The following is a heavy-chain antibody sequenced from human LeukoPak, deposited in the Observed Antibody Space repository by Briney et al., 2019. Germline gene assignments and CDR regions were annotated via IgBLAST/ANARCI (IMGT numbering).Heavy chain of an antibody. D-gene: IGHD6-13*01. Sequence: PGGSLRLSCAASGFTVNSNYLIWVRQAPGKGLEWVSTLYNTGNTYYANSVKGRFSISRDNYKHTLFLQMNSLGAEDTAVYYCARLTPAAGRLYFVDWGPGTLVTVSS. CDR3: ARLTPAAGRLYFVD. CDR2: LYNTGNT. J-gene: IGHJ4*02. V-gene: IGHV3-53*01. CDR1: GFTVNSNY.